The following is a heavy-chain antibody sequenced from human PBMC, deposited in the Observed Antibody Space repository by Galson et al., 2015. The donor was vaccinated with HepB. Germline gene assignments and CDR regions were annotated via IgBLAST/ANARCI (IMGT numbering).Heavy chain of an antibody. V-gene: IGHV3-48*02. J-gene: IGHJ4*02. Sequence: LRLSCAASGFTFSSYSMNWVRQAPGKGLEWVSYISSSSSTIYYADSVKGRFTISRDNAKNSLYLQMNSLRDEDTAVYYCARELEEAFDSSGYYASMIDNWGQGTLVTVSS. CDR2: ISSSSSTI. CDR1: GFTFSSYS. CDR3: ARELEEAFDSSGYYASMIDN. D-gene: IGHD3-22*01.